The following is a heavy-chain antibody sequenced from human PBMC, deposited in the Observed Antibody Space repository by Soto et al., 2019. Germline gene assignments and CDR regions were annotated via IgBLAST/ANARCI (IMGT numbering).Heavy chain of an antibody. Sequence: SLKVCCEAYSGIYSIYAISWVRQDSGLGLQWMGGIIPIFGTANYAQKFQGRVTITADESTSTAYMELSSLRSEDTAVYFCARDSRGYFDYWGQGTLVTVSS. J-gene: IGHJ4*02. V-gene: IGHV1-69*13. CDR2: IIPIFGTA. CDR3: ARDSRGYFDY. CDR1: SGIYSIYA.